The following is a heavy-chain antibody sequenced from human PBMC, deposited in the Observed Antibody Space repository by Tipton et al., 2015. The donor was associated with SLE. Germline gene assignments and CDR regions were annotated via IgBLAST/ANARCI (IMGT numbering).Heavy chain of an antibody. J-gene: IGHJ5*02. CDR2: IHSSGST. V-gene: IGHV4-59*01. Sequence: TLSLTCTVSGDSINSYYWSWVRQPPGKGLEWIGFIHSSGSTKYNPSLTSRLSMSLDESKNQFSLKLTSVTAADTAVYYCARGGASSKWLDPWGQGILVTVSS. CDR1: GDSINSYY. D-gene: IGHD6-6*01. CDR3: ARGGASSKWLDP.